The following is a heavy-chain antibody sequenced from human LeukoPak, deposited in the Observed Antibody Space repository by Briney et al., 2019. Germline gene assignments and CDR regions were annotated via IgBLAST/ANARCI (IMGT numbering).Heavy chain of an antibody. CDR2: IYYSGST. J-gene: IGHJ4*02. CDR1: GGSISSSSYY. Sequence: SETLSLTCTVSGGSISSSSYYWGWIRQPPGKGLEWIGSIYYSGSTYYNPSLKSRVTISVDTSKNQFSLKLSSVTAADTAVYYCARDGRVSKPYWGQGTLVTVSS. V-gene: IGHV4-39*07. D-gene: IGHD1-14*01. CDR3: ARDGRVSKPY.